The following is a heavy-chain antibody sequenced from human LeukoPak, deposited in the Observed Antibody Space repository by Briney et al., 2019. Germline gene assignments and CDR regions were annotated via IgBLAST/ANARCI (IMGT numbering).Heavy chain of an antibody. CDR3: ARAYSGYSIDF. CDR1: GYTFTNFY. V-gene: IGHV1-46*01. CDR2: IYPSGGGS. D-gene: IGHD3-22*01. J-gene: IGHJ4*02. Sequence: ASVTVSFTASGYTFTNFYLHWVRQAPGHGLVWMGIIYPSGGGSSYAQKFQGRVTMTRDTSTSTVYMELSSLTSQDTAVYYCARAYSGYSIDFWGQGTLVTVSS.